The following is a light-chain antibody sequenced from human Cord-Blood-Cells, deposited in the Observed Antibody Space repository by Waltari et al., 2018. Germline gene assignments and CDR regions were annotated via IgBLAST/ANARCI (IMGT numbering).Light chain of an antibody. CDR2: DVS. V-gene: IGLV2-14*01. CDR3: SSYTSSSTE. Sequence: QSALTQPASVSGSPGQSITISCTGTSSDVGGYNYVSWYQQHPGKAPKLMIYDVSKRPSGVSNRFSGSKAGNTASRTISGLQAEDEADYYCSSYTSSSTEFGGGTKLTVL. J-gene: IGLJ2*01. CDR1: SSDVGGYNY.